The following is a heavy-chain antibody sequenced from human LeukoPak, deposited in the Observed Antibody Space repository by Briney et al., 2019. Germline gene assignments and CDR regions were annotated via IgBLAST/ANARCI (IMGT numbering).Heavy chain of an antibody. CDR1: GYTFTSYG. CDR2: ISAYNGNT. J-gene: IGHJ4*02. CDR3: ARVLGAVADYYFDY. D-gene: IGHD6-19*01. Sequence: ASVKVSCRASGYTFTSYGISWVRQAPGQGLEWMGWISAYNGNTNYAQKLRGRVTMTTDTSTSTAYMELRSLRSDDTAVYYCARVLGAVADYYFDYWGQGTLVTVSS. V-gene: IGHV1-18*01.